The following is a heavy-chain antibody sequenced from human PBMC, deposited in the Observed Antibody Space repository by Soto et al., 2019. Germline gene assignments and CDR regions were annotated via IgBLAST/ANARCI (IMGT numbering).Heavy chain of an antibody. CDR2: IYYSGIT. Sequence: SETLSLTCTVSGVSISSHYWTWIRQPPGKGLEWIGYIYYSGITNCNPSLKSRVTMSVDTSKNQFSLKLSSVTAADTAVYYCVRDLTIGGFFDPWGQGTLVTVSS. D-gene: IGHD3-16*01. CDR1: GVSISSHY. V-gene: IGHV4-59*11. CDR3: VRDLTIGGFFDP. J-gene: IGHJ5*02.